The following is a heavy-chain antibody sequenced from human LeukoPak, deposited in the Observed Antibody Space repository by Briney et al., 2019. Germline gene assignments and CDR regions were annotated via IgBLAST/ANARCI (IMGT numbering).Heavy chain of an antibody. CDR1: GFTFSSYW. J-gene: IGHJ6*03. V-gene: IGHV3-7*01. CDR2: IKQDGSEK. Sequence: GGSLRLSCAASGFTFSSYWMSWVRQAPGKGLEWVANIKQDGSEKYYVDSVKGRFTISRDNAKNSLYLQMNSLRAEDTAVYYCARDVYSGYDPYYYYYYMDVWGKGTTVTVSS. CDR3: ARDVYSGYDPYYYYYYMDV. D-gene: IGHD5-12*01.